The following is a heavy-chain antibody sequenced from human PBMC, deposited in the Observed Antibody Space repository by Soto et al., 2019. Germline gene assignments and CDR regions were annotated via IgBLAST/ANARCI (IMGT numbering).Heavy chain of an antibody. CDR3: AKVDGGAAMVPEGSVDY. D-gene: IGHD5-18*01. J-gene: IGHJ4*02. CDR2: INPSAGST. V-gene: IGHV1-46*01. Sequence: QVHLVQSGGEVKKPGASVQVSCKASGYTFINYFMHWVRQAPGQGLEWMGMINPSAGSTTSADKFQGRIVMSRDTSTSTVYMELSSLRSEDTAVYYCAKVDGGAAMVPEGSVDYWGQGTLVTVSS. CDR1: GYTFINYF.